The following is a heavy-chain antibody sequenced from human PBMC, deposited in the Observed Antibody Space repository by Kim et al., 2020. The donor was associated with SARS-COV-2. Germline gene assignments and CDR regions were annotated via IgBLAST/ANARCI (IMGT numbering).Heavy chain of an antibody. CDR3: ARGDCSSTSCYTSFPTYYYYGMDV. J-gene: IGHJ6*02. V-gene: IGHV1-69*13. Sequence: SVKVSCKASGGTFSSYAISWVRQAPGQGLEWMGGIIPIFGTANYAQKFQGRVTITADESTSTAYMELSSLRSEDTAVYYCARGDCSSTSCYTSFPTYYYYGMDVWGQGTTVTVSS. CDR1: GGTFSSYA. D-gene: IGHD2-2*02. CDR2: IIPIFGTA.